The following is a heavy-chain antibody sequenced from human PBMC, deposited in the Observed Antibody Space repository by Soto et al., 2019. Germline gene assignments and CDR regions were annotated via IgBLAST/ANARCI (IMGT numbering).Heavy chain of an antibody. Sequence: SQTLSLTCAISGDSVSSYSAAWNWIRQSPSGGLEWLGRTYYRSRFFSDYAESVKSRIIINPDTSKNQFSLQLKSVTPEDTAVYYCVSDRYSSSRWFDPWGQGTPVTVSS. CDR3: VSDRYSSSRWFDP. V-gene: IGHV6-1*01. J-gene: IGHJ5*02. CDR2: TYYRSRFFS. CDR1: GDSVSSYSAA. D-gene: IGHD6-6*01.